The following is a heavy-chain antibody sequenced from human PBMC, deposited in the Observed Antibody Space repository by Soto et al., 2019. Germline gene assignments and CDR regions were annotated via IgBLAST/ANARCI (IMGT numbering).Heavy chain of an antibody. D-gene: IGHD3-16*01. CDR3: ARALGDFYFDY. CDR1: GGTFSSYT. J-gene: IGHJ4*02. V-gene: IGHV1-69*02. CDR2: IIPILGIA. Sequence: QVQLVQSGAEVKKPGSSVKVSCKASGGTFSSYTISWVRQAPGQGLEWIGRIIPILGIANYAQKFQGRVTITADKSTSTAYMELSSLRSEDTAVYYCARALGDFYFDYWGQGTLVTVSS.